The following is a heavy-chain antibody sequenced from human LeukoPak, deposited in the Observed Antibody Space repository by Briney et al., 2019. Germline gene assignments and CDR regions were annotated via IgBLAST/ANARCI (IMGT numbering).Heavy chain of an antibody. J-gene: IGHJ4*02. V-gene: IGHV3-21*01. CDR3: AREKVVVPASKGFDY. CDR1: GFTFSSYS. CDR2: ISSSSSYI. Sequence: GGSLRLSCAASGFTFSSYSMNWVRQAPGKGLEWVSSISSSSSYIYYADSVKGRFTISRDNAMNSLYLQMNSLRAEDTAVYYCAREKVVVPASKGFDYWGQGTLVTVSS. D-gene: IGHD2-2*01.